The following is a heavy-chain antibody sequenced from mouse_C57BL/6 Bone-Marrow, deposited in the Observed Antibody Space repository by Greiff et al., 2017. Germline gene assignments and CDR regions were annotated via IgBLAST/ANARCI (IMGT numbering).Heavy chain of an antibody. CDR2: IWWDDDK. Sequence: QVTLKVCGPGILQPSQTLSLTCSFSGFSLSTFGMGVGWIRQPSGKGLEWLAHIWWDDDKYYNPALKSRLTISKDTSKNQVFLKIANVDTADTATYYCARPHYYGRKYWFAYWGQGTLVTVSA. J-gene: IGHJ3*01. CDR1: GFSLSTFGMG. CDR3: ARPHYYGRKYWFAY. V-gene: IGHV8-8*01. D-gene: IGHD1-1*01.